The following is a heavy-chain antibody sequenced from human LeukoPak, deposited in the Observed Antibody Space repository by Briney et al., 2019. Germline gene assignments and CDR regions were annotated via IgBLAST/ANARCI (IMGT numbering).Heavy chain of an antibody. D-gene: IGHD2-8*01. CDR3: AKDLNGYYYYYMDV. V-gene: IGHV3-30*18. J-gene: IGHJ6*03. CDR1: GFTFGSYG. Sequence: GGSLRLSCAASGFTFGSYGMHWVRQAPGKGLEWVAVISYDGSNKYYADSVKGRFTISRDNAKNSLYLQMNSLRAEDTAVYYCAKDLNGYYYYYMDVWGKGTTVTVSS. CDR2: ISYDGSNK.